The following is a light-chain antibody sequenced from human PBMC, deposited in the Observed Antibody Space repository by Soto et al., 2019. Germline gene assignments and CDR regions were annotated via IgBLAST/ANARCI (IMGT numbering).Light chain of an antibody. CDR2: AAS. CDR3: QQANSFPLT. CDR1: RGFTIC. V-gene: IGKV1D-12*01. Sequence: DIQMPHSPSSFSAPVGEGVPIIVRAGRGFTICLAWYQQKPGKAPNFRIYAASNLQSGVPSRFSASGSGTDFTLTISTLQPEDFATYYCQQANSFPLTFGGGTKVEI. J-gene: IGKJ4*01.